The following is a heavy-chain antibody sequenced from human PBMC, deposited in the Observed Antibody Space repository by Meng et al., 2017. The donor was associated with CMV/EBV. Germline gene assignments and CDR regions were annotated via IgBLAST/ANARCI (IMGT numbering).Heavy chain of an antibody. D-gene: IGHD3-22*01. J-gene: IGHJ4*02. CDR3: ARGSTSVTMIVVVFTAASLAYDS. CDR2: IYYSGST. V-gene: IGHV4-39*01. Sequence: SETLSLTCTVSGGSIRSKSYYWGWIRQPPGKGLEWIGSIYYSGSTYYNPSLKSRVTISVDTSKNQFSLKLSSVTAADTAVYYCARGSTSVTMIVVVFTAASLAYDSWGQGTLVTVSS. CDR1: GGSIRSKSYY.